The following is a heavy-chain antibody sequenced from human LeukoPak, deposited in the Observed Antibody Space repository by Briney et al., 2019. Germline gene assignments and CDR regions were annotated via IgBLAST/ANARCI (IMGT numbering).Heavy chain of an antibody. Sequence: SETLSLTCTVPGGSISSYYWSWIRQPPGKGLGWIEYIYYSGSTNYNPSLKSRVTISVDTSKNQFSLKLSSVTAADTAVYYCARIDSVKYYFDYWGQGTLVTVSS. D-gene: IGHD3-16*02. CDR2: IYYSGST. J-gene: IGHJ4*02. V-gene: IGHV4-59*01. CDR3: ARIDSVKYYFDY. CDR1: GGSISSYY.